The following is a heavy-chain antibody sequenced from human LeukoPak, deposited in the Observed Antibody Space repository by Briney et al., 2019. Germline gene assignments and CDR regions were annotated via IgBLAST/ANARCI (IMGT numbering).Heavy chain of an antibody. CDR1: GGSISSSSHY. D-gene: IGHD6-19*01. CDR2: IYSGGST. Sequence: ETLSLTCTVSGGSISSSSHYWGWIRQPPGKGLEWVSVIYSGGSTYYADSVKGRFTISRDNSKNTLYLQMNSLRAEDTAVYYCARYSSGWYYFDYWGQGTLVTVSS. J-gene: IGHJ4*02. V-gene: IGHV3-66*01. CDR3: ARYSSGWYYFDY.